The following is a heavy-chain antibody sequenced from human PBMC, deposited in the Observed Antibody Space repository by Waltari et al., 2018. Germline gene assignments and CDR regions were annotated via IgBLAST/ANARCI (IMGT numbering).Heavy chain of an antibody. J-gene: IGHJ6*03. CDR1: GFTFSSYA. Sequence: EVKLLESGGGLVQPGGSLRLSCAASGFTFSSYAMSWVRPAPGKGLEWVSAISGSGGSTYYADSVKGRFTISRDNSKNTLYLQMNSLRAEDTAVYYCAKGAEILLYYYYYMDVWGKGTTVTVSS. CDR2: ISGSGGST. CDR3: AKGAEILLYYYYYMDV. V-gene: IGHV3-23*01.